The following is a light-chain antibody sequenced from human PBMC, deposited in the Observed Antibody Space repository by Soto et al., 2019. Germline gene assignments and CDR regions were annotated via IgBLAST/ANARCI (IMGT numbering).Light chain of an antibody. CDR3: QQYGSLPPT. J-gene: IGKJ1*01. CDR1: QSISSY. Sequence: EIVLTQSPATLSLSPGERATLSCRASQSISSYLAWYQQKPGQAPRLLIYDASNRATGIPDRFSGSGSATDFTLTISTLEPEDFAIYHCQQYGSLPPTFGQGTKVDIK. V-gene: IGKV3-20*01. CDR2: DAS.